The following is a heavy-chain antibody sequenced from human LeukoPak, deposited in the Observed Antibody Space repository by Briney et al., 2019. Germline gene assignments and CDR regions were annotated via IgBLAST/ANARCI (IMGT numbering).Heavy chain of an antibody. Sequence: PGGSLRLSCAASGFTFSNYAMSWVRQAPGKGLEWVSDISGSGGSTYYADSVKGRLTISRNNSKNMLFLQIYSLRAEDTAVYYCAKGHTTMVRGVNHDWGQGTLVIVSS. D-gene: IGHD3-10*01. CDR2: ISGSGGST. V-gene: IGHV3-23*01. CDR1: GFTFSNYA. CDR3: AKGHTTMVRGVNHD. J-gene: IGHJ4*02.